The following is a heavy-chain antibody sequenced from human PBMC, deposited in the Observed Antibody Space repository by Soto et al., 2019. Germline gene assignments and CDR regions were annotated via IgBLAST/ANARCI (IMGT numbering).Heavy chain of an antibody. CDR3: APTDCERLLSLIYFDS. CDR1: GFSLSTSGVG. CDR2: SYSDDDK. V-gene: IGHV2-5*02. J-gene: IGHJ4*02. Sequence: QITLKESGPTLVKPTQTLTLTCTFSGFSLSTSGVGVGWIRQPPGKALEWLALSYSDDDKRYSPSLKSRLTLTKDTYKQQVDLTMNNLDPVETPTYYCAPTDCERLLSLIYFDSWGQGTLVTVSS. D-gene: IGHD3-3*01.